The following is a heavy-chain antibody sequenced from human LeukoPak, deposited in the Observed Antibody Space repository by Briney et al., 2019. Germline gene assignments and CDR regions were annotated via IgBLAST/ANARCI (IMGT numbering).Heavy chain of an antibody. D-gene: IGHD3-10*01. CDR1: GFTFSSYS. CDR2: ISSSSSTI. J-gene: IGHJ4*02. CDR3: ARDSTGYYGSGSYFLSG. Sequence: GGSLRLSCAASGFTFSSYSMNWVRHAPGKGLEWVSYISSSSSTIYYADSVKGRFTISRDNAKNSLYLQMNSLRAEDTAVYYCARDSTGYYGSGSYFLSGWGQGTLVTVSS. V-gene: IGHV3-48*01.